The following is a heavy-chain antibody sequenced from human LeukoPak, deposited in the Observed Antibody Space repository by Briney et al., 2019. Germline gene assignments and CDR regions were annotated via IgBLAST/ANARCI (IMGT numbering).Heavy chain of an antibody. V-gene: IGHV1-69*06. CDR2: ITPMFGTT. CDR3: ARAVGYYDSSGYYYYYMDV. D-gene: IGHD3-22*01. Sequence: SVKVSCKASGGTFRSYVISWVRQAPGHGLELMGGITPMFGTTNYAQNFQGRVTIIADKSTSTAYMELSSLRSEDTAVYYCARAVGYYDSSGYYYYYMDVWGKGTTVTVSS. J-gene: IGHJ6*03. CDR1: GGTFRSYV.